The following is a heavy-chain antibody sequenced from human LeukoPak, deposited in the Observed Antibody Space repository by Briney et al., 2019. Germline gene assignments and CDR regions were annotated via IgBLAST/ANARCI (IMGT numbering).Heavy chain of an antibody. J-gene: IGHJ4*02. CDR3: ARTGDSSGYYRNAIDY. CDR1: GGSISSSNW. D-gene: IGHD3-22*01. Sequence: SGTLSLTCAVSGGSISSSNWWSWVRQPPGKGLEWIGSIYYRGSTYYNPSLRSRVTMSLDTSKSQFSLKLSSVTAADTAVYYCARTGDSSGYYRNAIDYWGQGTLITVSS. V-gene: IGHV4-4*02. CDR2: IYYRGST.